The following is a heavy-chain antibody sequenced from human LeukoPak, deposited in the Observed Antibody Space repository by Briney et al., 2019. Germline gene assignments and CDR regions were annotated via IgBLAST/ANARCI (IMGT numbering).Heavy chain of an antibody. CDR2: IYPGDSDT. V-gene: IGHV5-51*01. J-gene: IGHJ3*02. CDR1: GYSFTSYW. CDR3: ARHPGTPSDAFDI. Sequence: GESLKISCKGSGYSFTSYWIGWVRQMPGKGLEWMGIIYPGDSDTRYSPSFQGRVTISADKSISTAYLQWSSLKASDTAMYYCARHPGTPSDAFDIWGQGTMVTVSS.